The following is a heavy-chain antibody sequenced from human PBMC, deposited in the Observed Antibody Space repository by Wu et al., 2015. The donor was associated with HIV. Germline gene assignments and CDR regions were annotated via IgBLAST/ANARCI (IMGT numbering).Heavy chain of an antibody. D-gene: IGHD2-2*02. J-gene: IGHJ6*03. Sequence: QVQLVQSGAEVKKPGSSVKVSCKASGGTFSSYAISWVRQAPGQGLEWMGGIIPIFGTANYAQKFQGRVTITADESTSTAYMELSSLRSEDTAVYYCARDHRYCSSTSCYTTGYYYYMDVVGTKGPRSPSP. CDR2: IIPIFGTA. CDR3: ARDHRYCSSTSCYTTGYYYYMDV. V-gene: IGHV1-69*12. CDR1: GGTFSSYA.